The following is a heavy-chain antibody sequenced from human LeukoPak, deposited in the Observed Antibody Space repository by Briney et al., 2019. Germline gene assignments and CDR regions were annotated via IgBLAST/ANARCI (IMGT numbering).Heavy chain of an antibody. CDR1: GGTFSSYA. J-gene: IGHJ6*04. Sequence: SVKVSCKASGGTFSSYAISWARQAPGQGLEWMGGIIPIFGTANYAQKFQGRVTITADESTSTAYMELSSLRSEDTAVYYCARDLPMVRGWDGMDVWGKGTTVTVSS. CDR3: ARDLPMVRGWDGMDV. D-gene: IGHD3-10*01. V-gene: IGHV1-69*01. CDR2: IIPIFGTA.